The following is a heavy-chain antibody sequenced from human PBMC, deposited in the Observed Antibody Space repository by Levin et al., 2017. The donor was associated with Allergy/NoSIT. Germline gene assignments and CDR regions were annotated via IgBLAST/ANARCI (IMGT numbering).Heavy chain of an antibody. CDR3: ARETTVTKYFQH. V-gene: IGHV3-20*04. J-gene: IGHJ1*01. CDR1: GFTFDDCG. D-gene: IGHD4-17*01. CDR2: INWNGGST. Sequence: GESLKISCAASGFTFDDCGMSWVRQAPGKGLEWVSDINWNGGSTDYADSVRGRFTISRDNAKNSLYLQMNSLRAEDTALYYCARETTVTKYFQHWGQGTLVTVSS.